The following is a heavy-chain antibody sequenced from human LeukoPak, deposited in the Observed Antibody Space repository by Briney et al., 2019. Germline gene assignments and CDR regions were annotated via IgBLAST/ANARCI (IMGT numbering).Heavy chain of an antibody. J-gene: IGHJ4*02. CDR2: INPSGGST. CDR1: GYTFTNYY. Sequence: ASVKVSCKASGYTFTNYYMHWVRQAPGQGLEWMGIINPSGGSTSYAQKFQGRVTMTRDTSTSTVYMELSSLRSEDTAVYYCARDVGTIFGVVINLPDYWGQGTLVTVSS. CDR3: ARDVGTIFGVVINLPDY. V-gene: IGHV1-46*01. D-gene: IGHD3-3*01.